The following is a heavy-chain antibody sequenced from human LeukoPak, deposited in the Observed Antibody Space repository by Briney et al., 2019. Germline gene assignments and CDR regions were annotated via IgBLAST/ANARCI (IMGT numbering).Heavy chain of an antibody. Sequence: ASVKVSCKASGGTFSSYAISWVRQAPGQGLEWMGGIIPILGTANYAQKFQGRVTITADESTSTAYMELSSLRSEDTAVYYCARTTYSSSFPYYYYYMDVWGKGTTVTVSS. J-gene: IGHJ6*03. D-gene: IGHD6-6*01. CDR2: IIPILGTA. CDR1: GGTFSSYA. CDR3: ARTTYSSSFPYYYYYMDV. V-gene: IGHV1-69*13.